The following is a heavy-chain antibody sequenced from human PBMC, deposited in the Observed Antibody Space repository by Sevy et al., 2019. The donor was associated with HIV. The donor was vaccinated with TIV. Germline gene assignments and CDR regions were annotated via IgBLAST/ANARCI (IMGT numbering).Heavy chain of an antibody. V-gene: IGHV3-33*01. CDR2: IWYDGSNK. D-gene: IGHD5-12*01. CDR3: ARGRLIVATTKGPDAFDI. Sequence: GGSLRLSCAASGFTFSSYGMHWVRQAPGKGLEWVAVIWYDGSNKYYADSVKGRFTISRDNSKNTLYLQLNGLRAEDTAVYYCARGRLIVATTKGPDAFDIWGQGTMVTVSS. CDR1: GFTFSSYG. J-gene: IGHJ3*02.